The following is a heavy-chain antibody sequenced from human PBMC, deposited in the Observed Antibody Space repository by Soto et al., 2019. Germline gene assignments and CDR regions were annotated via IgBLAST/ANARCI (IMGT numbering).Heavy chain of an antibody. D-gene: IGHD2-15*01. Sequence: ASVKVSCKASGYTFTGYYMHWVRQAPGQGLEWMGWINPNSGGTNYAQKFQGWVTMTRDTSISTAYMELGRLRSDDTAVYYCARGVAARKGYYMDVWGKGTTVTVSS. CDR1: GYTFTGYY. CDR2: INPNSGGT. V-gene: IGHV1-2*04. CDR3: ARGVAARKGYYMDV. J-gene: IGHJ6*03.